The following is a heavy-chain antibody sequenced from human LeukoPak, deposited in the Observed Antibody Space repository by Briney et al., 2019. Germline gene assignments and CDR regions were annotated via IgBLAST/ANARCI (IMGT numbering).Heavy chain of an antibody. Sequence: MTSETLSLTCTVSGGSISSSSYYWGWIRQPPGKELEWIGSMHSSGSTFYTPSLKSRVTISVDTSKNQFSLKLSSVTAADTAVYYCARLDRYSSGWKYLQRWGQGTLVTVSS. D-gene: IGHD6-19*01. J-gene: IGHJ1*01. CDR2: MHSSGST. CDR3: ARLDRYSSGWKYLQR. CDR1: GGSISSSSYY. V-gene: IGHV4-39*01.